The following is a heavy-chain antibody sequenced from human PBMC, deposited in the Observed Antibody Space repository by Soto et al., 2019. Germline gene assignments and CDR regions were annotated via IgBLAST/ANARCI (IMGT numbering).Heavy chain of an antibody. V-gene: IGHV1-69*13. D-gene: IGHD1-26*01. Sequence: ASVKVSCKASGGNFGNCIMNWVRQTPGQGLEWMGGIVPMLGTPTYAEKFKGRVRISATGSSSTTYMDLTSLRSEDTAIYYCARNGTYSSSLSHYSGMDVWGQGTTVTVSS. CDR2: IVPMLGTP. CDR3: ARNGTYSSSLSHYSGMDV. CDR1: GGNFGNCI. J-gene: IGHJ6*02.